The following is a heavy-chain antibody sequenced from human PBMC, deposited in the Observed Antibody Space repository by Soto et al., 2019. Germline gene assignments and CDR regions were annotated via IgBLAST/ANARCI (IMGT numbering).Heavy chain of an antibody. CDR2: IKSKTDGGTT. Sequence: EVQVVESGGALVKLGGSFRFSCAALGFTFGNAWWGWFGRAPGRGWGWVGGIKSKTDGGTTDYAAPVKGRFTISRDDSKNTLYLQMNSLKTEDTAVYYCTTVTYSSDGLDYWGQGTLVTVSS. CDR1: GFTFGNAW. D-gene: IGHD2-15*01. J-gene: IGHJ4*02. CDR3: TTVTYSSDGLDY. V-gene: IGHV3-15*02.